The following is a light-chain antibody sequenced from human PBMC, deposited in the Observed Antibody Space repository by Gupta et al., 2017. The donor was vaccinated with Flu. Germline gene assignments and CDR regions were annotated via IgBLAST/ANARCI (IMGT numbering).Light chain of an antibody. J-gene: IGLJ3*02. CDR1: TGAERGGNY. Sequence: NVASRTGAERGGNYSYWYHQNPGQAPRRLIYDKSNRHAGTPARFSGSTSGGKAALTLSGARSEEEAEYYCGRPERGTRRGVFGGGTKLTVL. CDR3: GRPERGTRRGV. V-gene: IGLV7-46*01. CDR2: DKS.